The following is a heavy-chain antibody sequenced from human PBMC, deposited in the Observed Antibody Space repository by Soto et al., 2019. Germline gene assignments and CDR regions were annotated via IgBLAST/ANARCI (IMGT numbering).Heavy chain of an antibody. J-gene: IGHJ6*02. CDR3: ARDSSPALAFLEWFPLFF. D-gene: IGHD3-3*02. Sequence: AAVKVSCKASGYTFTSYYMHWVRQAPGQGXEWMGIINPSGGSTSYAQKFQGRVTMTRDTSTSTVYMELSSLRSEDTAVYYCARDSSPALAFLEWFPLFFWGQGTTVTVSS. CDR2: INPSGGST. CDR1: GYTFTSYY. V-gene: IGHV1-46*01.